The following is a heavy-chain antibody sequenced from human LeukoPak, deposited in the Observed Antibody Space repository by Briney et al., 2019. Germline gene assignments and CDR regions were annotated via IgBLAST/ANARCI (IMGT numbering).Heavy chain of an antibody. D-gene: IGHD3-9*01. CDR2: IYHSGST. J-gene: IGHJ5*02. CDR3: ARGGILTGYGGVRWFDP. CDR1: GGSISSGGYY. V-gene: IGHV4-31*03. Sequence: SQTLSLTCTVSGGSISSGGYYWSWIRQHPGKGLEWIGYIYHSGSTYYNPSLKSRVTISVDTSKNQFSLKLSSVTAADTAVYYCARGGILTGYGGVRWFDPWGQGTLVTVSS.